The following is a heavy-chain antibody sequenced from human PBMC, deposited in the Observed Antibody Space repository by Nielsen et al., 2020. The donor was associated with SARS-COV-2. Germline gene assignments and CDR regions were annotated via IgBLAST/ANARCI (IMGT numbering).Heavy chain of an antibody. V-gene: IGHV3-30*03. J-gene: IGHJ6*03. CDR2: MSYDGKNE. CDR3: ARDRFYGSGNYYRDRYMDV. CDR1: GFTFSSYG. Sequence: GESLKISCAATGFTFSSYGMHWVRQAPGKGLEWVAVMSYDGKNENYGDSVKGRFTISRDNSKNTLNLQMNSLSGDDTAVYYCARDRFYGSGNYYRDRYMDVWGKGTTVIVSS. D-gene: IGHD3-10*01.